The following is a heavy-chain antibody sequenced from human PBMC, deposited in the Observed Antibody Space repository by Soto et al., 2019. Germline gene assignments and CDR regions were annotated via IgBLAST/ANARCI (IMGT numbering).Heavy chain of an antibody. Sequence: SQTLSLTCAISGDSVSSNTAAWNWIRQSPWRGLEWLGRTYYRSKWYNDYAISVKSRLTINPDTSKNQFSLHLNSVTPEDTAVYYCARLSGDHSAFFSYGMDAWGQGTTVTVSS. V-gene: IGHV6-1*01. CDR3: ARLSGDHSAFFSYGMDA. CDR1: GDSVSSNTAA. CDR2: TYYRSKWYN. J-gene: IGHJ6*02. D-gene: IGHD2-21*01.